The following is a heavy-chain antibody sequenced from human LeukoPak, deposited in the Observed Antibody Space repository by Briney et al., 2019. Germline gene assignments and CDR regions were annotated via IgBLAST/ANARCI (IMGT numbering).Heavy chain of an antibody. Sequence: GGSLRLSCVASGFTFRSYWMTWVRQAPGKGLEWVANIKQEGIERSYVDSVKGRFTISRDDAKNSLYLQMNSLRAEDTAVYFCARDHVAAAGPNWYFDLWGRGTLVTVSS. J-gene: IGHJ2*01. V-gene: IGHV3-7*01. CDR3: ARDHVAAAGPNWYFDL. D-gene: IGHD6-13*01. CDR2: IKQEGIER. CDR1: GFTFRSYW.